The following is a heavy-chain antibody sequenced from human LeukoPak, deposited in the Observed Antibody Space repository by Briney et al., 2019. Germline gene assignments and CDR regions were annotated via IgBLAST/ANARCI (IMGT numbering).Heavy chain of an antibody. Sequence: GASVKVSCKASGYTFTGYYMHWVRQAPGQGLEWMGWINPNSGGTNYAQKFQGRVTMTRDTSISTAYMELSRLRSDDTAVYYCARVLCSSTSCYYYFDYWGQGTLVTVSS. CDR3: ARVLCSSTSCYYYFDY. CDR1: GYTFTGYY. J-gene: IGHJ4*02. D-gene: IGHD2-2*01. V-gene: IGHV1-2*02. CDR2: INPNSGGT.